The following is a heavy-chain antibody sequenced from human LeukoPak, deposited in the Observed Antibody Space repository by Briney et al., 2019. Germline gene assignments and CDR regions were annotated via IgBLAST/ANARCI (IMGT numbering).Heavy chain of an antibody. Sequence: SVRLSCKASGGTFSSYAISWVRQAPGQGLEWMGGIIPIFGTANYAQKFQGRVTITTDESTSTAYMELSSLRSEDTAVYYCARANPSRYCSSTSCPDFQHWGQGTLVTVSS. CDR2: IIPIFGTA. J-gene: IGHJ1*01. CDR1: GGTFSSYA. V-gene: IGHV1-69*05. CDR3: ARANPSRYCSSTSCPDFQH. D-gene: IGHD2-2*01.